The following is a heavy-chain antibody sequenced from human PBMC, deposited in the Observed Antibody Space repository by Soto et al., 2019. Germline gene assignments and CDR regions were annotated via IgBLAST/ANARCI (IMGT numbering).Heavy chain of an antibody. Sequence: PGGSLRLSCAASGFTFSAYSMSWVRQAPGKGLEWVANIKQDGSERYYVASVKGRFTISRDNAKNSVYLQMNSLRADDTAVYYCARQRGCGYWGQGTLVTVSS. CDR3: ARQRGCGY. D-gene: IGHD2-21*01. CDR1: GFTFSAYS. CDR2: IKQDGSER. J-gene: IGHJ4*02. V-gene: IGHV3-7*01.